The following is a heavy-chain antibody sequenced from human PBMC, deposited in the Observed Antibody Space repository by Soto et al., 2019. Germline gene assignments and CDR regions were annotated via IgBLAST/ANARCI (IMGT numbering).Heavy chain of an antibody. CDR3: ARDDEYSGNGMDV. V-gene: IGHV3-33*01. Sequence: QVQLVESGGGVVQPGRSLRLSCAASEFTFINYGMHWVRQAPGKGLEWVAVILNDGSNRYHADSVKDRFTISRDNSKNTLYLQMNSLRAEDTAVYYCARDDEYSGNGMDVWGQGTTVTVS. J-gene: IGHJ6*02. CDR1: EFTFINYG. CDR2: ILNDGSNR. D-gene: IGHD3-10*01.